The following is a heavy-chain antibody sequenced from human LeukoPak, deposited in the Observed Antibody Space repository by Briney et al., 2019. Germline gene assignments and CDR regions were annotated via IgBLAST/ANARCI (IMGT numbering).Heavy chain of an antibody. V-gene: IGHV1-46*01. D-gene: IGHD2-15*01. Sequence: ASVKVSCKASGYTFTTYYIHWVRQAPGQGLEWMGIINPNGGSTTYAQKFQGRVTMTRDTSTSTVYMELSSLRSDDTAVYFCAREAGIGTWIGYCSGDNCRTRFDYWGQGTLVTVSS. CDR1: GYTFTTYY. J-gene: IGHJ4*02. CDR2: INPNGGST. CDR3: AREAGIGTWIGYCSGDNCRTRFDY.